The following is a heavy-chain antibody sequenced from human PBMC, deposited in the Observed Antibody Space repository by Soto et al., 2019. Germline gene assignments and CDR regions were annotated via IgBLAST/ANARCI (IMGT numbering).Heavy chain of an antibody. CDR2: ISAYNGNT. CDR3: ARDYDGFGGFLPKVY. D-gene: IGHD3-10*01. CDR1: GYTFTSYG. J-gene: IGHJ4*02. V-gene: IGHV1-18*01. Sequence: DAVKVSCKASGYTFTSYGFSWVRQAPGQGLEWMGWISAYNGNTNYAQNLQGRVTMTTDTSTSTAYMELRSLRSDDTAVYYCARDYDGFGGFLPKVYWGQGTLVTVSS.